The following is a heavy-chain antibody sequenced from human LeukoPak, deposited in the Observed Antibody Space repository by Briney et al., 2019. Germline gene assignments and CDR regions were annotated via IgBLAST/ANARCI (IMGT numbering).Heavy chain of an antibody. CDR2: IGSSGSTI. J-gene: IGHJ4*02. CDR3: ARERIYDFWSGYYIDY. V-gene: IGHV3-11*04. CDR1: GFTFSDYY. Sequence: GGSLRLSCAASGFTFSDYYMSWIRQAPGKGLEWVSYIGSSGSTIYYADSVKGRFTISRDNAKNSLYLQMNSLRAEDTAVYYCARERIYDFWSGYYIDYWGQGTLVTVSS. D-gene: IGHD3-3*01.